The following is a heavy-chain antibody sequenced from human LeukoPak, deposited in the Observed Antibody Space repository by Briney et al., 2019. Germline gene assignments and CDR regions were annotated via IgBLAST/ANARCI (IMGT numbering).Heavy chain of an antibody. CDR2: INHSGST. D-gene: IGHD6-13*01. V-gene: IGHV4-34*01. CDR1: GGSFSGYH. CDR3: ARVYGYSSSWYYYYYYGMDV. Sequence: PSETLSLTCAVYGGSFSGYHWSWIRQPPGKGLEWIGEINHSGSTNYNPSLKSRVTISVDTSKNQFSLKLSSVTAADTAVYYCARVYGYSSSWYYYYYYGMDVWGQGTTVTVSS. J-gene: IGHJ6*02.